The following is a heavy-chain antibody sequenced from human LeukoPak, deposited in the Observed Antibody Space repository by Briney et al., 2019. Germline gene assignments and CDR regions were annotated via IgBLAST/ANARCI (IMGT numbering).Heavy chain of an antibody. V-gene: IGHV4-34*01. CDR2: INHSGST. CDR3: ARSMYGSGSYDGRYYFYYYYIDV. J-gene: IGHJ6*03. CDR1: GGSFSGYY. Sequence: SETLSLTCAVSGGSFSGYYWSWIRQPPEKGLEWIGEINHSGSTNYNPSLKSRVTISVDTSKNQFSLKLSSVTAAETAVYYCARSMYGSGSYDGRYYFYYYYIDVWGKGTTVTISS. D-gene: IGHD3-10*01.